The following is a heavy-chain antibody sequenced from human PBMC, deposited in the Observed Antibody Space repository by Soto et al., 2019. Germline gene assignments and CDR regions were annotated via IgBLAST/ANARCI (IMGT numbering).Heavy chain of an antibody. J-gene: IGHJ6*02. Sequence: GGSLRLSCAASGFTFSSYAMSWVRQAPGKGLEWVSAISGSGGSTYYADSVKGRFTISRDNSKNTLYLQMNSLRAEDTAVYYCAKDQGPVSSGWFYYYYGMDVRGQGTTVTVSS. CDR2: ISGSGGST. CDR1: GFTFSSYA. CDR3: AKDQGPVSSGWFYYYYGMDV. D-gene: IGHD6-13*01. V-gene: IGHV3-23*01.